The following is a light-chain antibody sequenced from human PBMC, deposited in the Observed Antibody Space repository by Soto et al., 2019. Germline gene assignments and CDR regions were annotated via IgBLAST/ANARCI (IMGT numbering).Light chain of an antibody. CDR2: DAS. J-gene: IGKJ2*01. Sequence: DIQMTQSPSPLSASVGDRVTITCRASQSISSWLAWYQQKPGKAPKLLIYDASSLESGVPSRFSGSGSGTEFTLTISSLQPDDVATYYCQQYNSYSYTFGQGTKVDIK. V-gene: IGKV1-5*01. CDR1: QSISSW. CDR3: QQYNSYSYT.